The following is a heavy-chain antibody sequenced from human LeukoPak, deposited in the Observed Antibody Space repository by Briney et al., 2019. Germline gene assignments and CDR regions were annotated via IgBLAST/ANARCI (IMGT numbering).Heavy chain of an antibody. D-gene: IGHD3-10*01. CDR2: ISSSGSTI. CDR3: ATYGSGSYVGVPREY. J-gene: IGHJ4*02. V-gene: IGHV3-48*03. CDR1: GFTFSSYE. Sequence: GGSLRLSCAASGFTFSSYEMNWVRQAPGKGLEWVSYISSSGSTIYYADSVKGRFTISRDNAKNSLYLQMNSLRAEDTAVYYCATYGSGSYVGVPREYWGQGTLVTVSS.